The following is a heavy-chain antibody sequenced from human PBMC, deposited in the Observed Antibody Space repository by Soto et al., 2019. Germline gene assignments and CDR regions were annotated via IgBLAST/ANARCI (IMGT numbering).Heavy chain of an antibody. D-gene: IGHD2-2*01. Sequence: SVKVSCKASGGTFSSYAISWVRQAPGQGLEWMGGIIPIFGTANYAQKFQGRVTITADKSTSTAYMELSSLRSEDTAVYYCARVIVVAQADISAGWFDPWGQGALVSVSS. CDR1: GGTFSSYA. CDR2: IIPIFGTA. J-gene: IGHJ5*02. V-gene: IGHV1-69*06. CDR3: ARVIVVAQADISAGWFDP.